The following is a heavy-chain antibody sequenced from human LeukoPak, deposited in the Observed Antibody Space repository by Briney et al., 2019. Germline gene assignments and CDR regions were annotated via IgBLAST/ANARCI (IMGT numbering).Heavy chain of an antibody. V-gene: IGHV3-74*01. Sequence: GGSLRLSCEVSGFTFGDYWMHWVRQPPGKGLVWVSRINGDERSRAYADSVKGRFTISRDNSKNTLYLQMNSLRAEDTAVYYCAKDPSGSYPRFDYWGQGTLVTVSS. CDR2: INGDERSR. J-gene: IGHJ4*02. D-gene: IGHD1-26*01. CDR1: GFTFGDYW. CDR3: AKDPSGSYPRFDY.